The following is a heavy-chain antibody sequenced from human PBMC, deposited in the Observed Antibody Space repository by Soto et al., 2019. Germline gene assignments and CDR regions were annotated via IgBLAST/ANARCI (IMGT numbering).Heavy chain of an antibody. CDR3: ASVTFGGIVLAH. CDR2: IYSNGNT. V-gene: IGHV4-59*01. CDR1: AASFSKYY. J-gene: IGHJ4*02. Sequence: PSETLSLTCTVSAASFSKYYWTWIRQPPGKGLEWIGYIYSNGNTKYNPSLEGRLTISIDTSKKEFSLKLTSVTAADAAVYYCASVTFGGIVLAHWGQGTLVTVSS. D-gene: IGHD3-16*01.